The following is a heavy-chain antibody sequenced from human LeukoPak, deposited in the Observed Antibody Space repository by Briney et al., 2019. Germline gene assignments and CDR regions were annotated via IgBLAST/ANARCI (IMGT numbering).Heavy chain of an antibody. CDR2: ISYSGNT. J-gene: IGHJ3*02. V-gene: IGHV4-39*07. CDR3: ARQHLPPDYGDSQETFDI. CDR1: GGSIISSDYH. D-gene: IGHD4-17*01. Sequence: SETLSLTCTVSGGSIISSDYHWGWVRQPPGKGLEWIGTISYSGNTDYNPSLKSRVTISVDTSKNQFSLKLSSVTAADTAVYYCARQHLPPDYGDSQETFDIWGQGTMVTVSS.